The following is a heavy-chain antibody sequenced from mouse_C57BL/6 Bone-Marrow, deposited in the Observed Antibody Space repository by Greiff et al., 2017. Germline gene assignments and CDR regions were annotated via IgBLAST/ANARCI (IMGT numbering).Heavy chain of an antibody. CDR3: ARQGYYYAMDY. Sequence: EVKLMESGGGLVQPGESLKLSCESNEYEFPSHDMSWVRKTPEKRLELVAAINSDGGSTYYPDTMERRVIISRDNTKKTLYLQMSSLRSEDTALYYCARQGYYYAMDYWGQGTSVTVSS. D-gene: IGHD2-2*01. CDR1: EYEFPSHD. J-gene: IGHJ4*01. V-gene: IGHV5-2*01. CDR2: INSDGGST.